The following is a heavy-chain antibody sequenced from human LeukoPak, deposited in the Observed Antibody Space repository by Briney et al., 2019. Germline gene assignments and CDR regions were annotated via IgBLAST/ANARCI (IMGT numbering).Heavy chain of an antibody. D-gene: IGHD3-10*01. CDR1: GFTFSNYA. Sequence: GGSLRLSCAASGFTFSNYAMSWVRQAPGKGLEWVSAISGSGAGTYYADSVEGRFTISRDSSKNTVYLRMNSLRAEDTAVYYCAKCPVEGFYYGSATYAYYFDYWGRGTLVTVSS. V-gene: IGHV3-23*01. CDR2: ISGSGAGT. CDR3: AKCPVEGFYYGSATYAYYFDY. J-gene: IGHJ4*02.